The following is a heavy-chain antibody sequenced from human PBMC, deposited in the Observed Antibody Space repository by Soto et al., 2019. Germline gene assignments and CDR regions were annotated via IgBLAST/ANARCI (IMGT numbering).Heavy chain of an antibody. D-gene: IGHD3-10*01. Sequence: GGSLRLSCAASGFTFSTYWMNWVRQAPGKGLEWVANIKQDGSEKYYVDSVKGRFAISRDNAKDSLFLQMNSLRAEDTAVYYCARLLWFGEGGMDVWGQGTTVTVSS. V-gene: IGHV3-7*01. J-gene: IGHJ6*02. CDR3: ARLLWFGEGGMDV. CDR2: IKQDGSEK. CDR1: GFTFSTYW.